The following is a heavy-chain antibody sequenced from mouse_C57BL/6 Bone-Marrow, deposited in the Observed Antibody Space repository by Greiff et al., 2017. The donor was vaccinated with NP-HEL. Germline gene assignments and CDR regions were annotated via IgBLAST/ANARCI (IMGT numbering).Heavy chain of an antibody. V-gene: IGHV5-9-1*02. CDR1: GFTFSSYA. J-gene: IGHJ2*01. CDR3: TRDSRLYYGSSYFDY. D-gene: IGHD1-1*01. CDR2: ISSGGDYI. Sequence: EVQRVESGEGLVKPGGSLKLSCAASGFTFSSYAMSWVRQTPEKRLEWVAYISSGGDYIYYADPVKGRFTISRDNARNTLYLQMSSLKSEDTAMYYCTRDSRLYYGSSYFDYWGQGTTRTVSS.